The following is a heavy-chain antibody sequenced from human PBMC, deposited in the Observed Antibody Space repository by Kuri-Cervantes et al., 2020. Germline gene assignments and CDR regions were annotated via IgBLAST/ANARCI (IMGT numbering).Heavy chain of an antibody. CDR1: GFSSSNYN. V-gene: IGHV3-30*03. CDR2: ISNDGNNK. D-gene: IGHD5-12*01. CDR3: ARGGGYGDGLIRYYYYYGMDV. J-gene: IGHJ6*02. Sequence: GESLKISCAASGFSSSNYNMHWVRQAPGEGPEWVAVISNDGNNKYYADSVKGRFTISRDNSKNTLYLQLNSLRAEDTAVYYCARGGGYGDGLIRYYYYYGMDVWGQGTTVTVSS.